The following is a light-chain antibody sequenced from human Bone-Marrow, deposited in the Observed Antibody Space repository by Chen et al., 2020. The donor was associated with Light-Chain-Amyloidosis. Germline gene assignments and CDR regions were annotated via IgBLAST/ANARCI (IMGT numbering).Light chain of an antibody. CDR1: NIGFKT. J-gene: IGLJ3*02. CDR3: QVWDGNTDRGV. CDR2: DDS. V-gene: IGLV3-21*02. Sequence: SFVLTQSPSVSVAPGQTARVTCGGNNIGFKTVHWYRQSQGQAPVVVLYDDSARSSGIPERFSGSNSGNTATLTINRVEAGDEADYYCQVWDGNTDRGVFGGGTKLTVL.